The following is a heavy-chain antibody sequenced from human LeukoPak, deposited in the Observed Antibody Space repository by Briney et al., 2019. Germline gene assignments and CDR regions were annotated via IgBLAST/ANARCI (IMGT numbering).Heavy chain of an antibody. D-gene: IGHD4-17*01. J-gene: IGHJ4*02. Sequence: GRSLRLSCAASGFTFSSYGMHWVRQAPGKGLEWVAFIRYDGRNKYYADSVKGRFTIPRDNSKNMLCLQMNSLRAEDTAVYYCAKEIWPTVTTPGHTHFDYWGQGTLVTVSS. CDR2: IRYDGRNK. CDR1: GFTFSSYG. CDR3: AKEIWPTVTTPGHTHFDY. V-gene: IGHV3-30*02.